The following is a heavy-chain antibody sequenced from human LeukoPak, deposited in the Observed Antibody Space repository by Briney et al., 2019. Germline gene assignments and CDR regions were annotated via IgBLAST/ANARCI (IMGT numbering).Heavy chain of an antibody. Sequence: RSETLSLTCAVYGGSFSGYYWSWIRQPPGKGLEWIGEINHSGSTNYNPSLKSRVTISVDTSKNQFSLKLSSVTAADTAVYYCARVGPYCGGDCYRNYYYYGMDVWGQGTTVTVSS. CDR3: ARVGPYCGGDCYRNYYYYGMDV. CDR1: GGSFSGYY. V-gene: IGHV4-34*01. J-gene: IGHJ6*02. CDR2: INHSGST. D-gene: IGHD2-21*02.